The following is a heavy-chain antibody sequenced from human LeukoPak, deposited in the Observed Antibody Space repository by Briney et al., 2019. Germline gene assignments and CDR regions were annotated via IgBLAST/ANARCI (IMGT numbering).Heavy chain of an antibody. CDR1: EFTFSSDG. CDR2: ISGGGGST. Sequence: SGGSLRLSCAASEFTFSSDGMSCVRQAPGRRGEWVSDISGGGGSTYYADSVKGGFTISRDNSKNTLYLQMNSLRAEDTAVYYCAKFLRLGKLSFFVPFDPWGQGTLVTVSS. CDR3: AKFLRLGKLSFFVPFDP. D-gene: IGHD3-16*02. J-gene: IGHJ5*02. V-gene: IGHV3-23*01.